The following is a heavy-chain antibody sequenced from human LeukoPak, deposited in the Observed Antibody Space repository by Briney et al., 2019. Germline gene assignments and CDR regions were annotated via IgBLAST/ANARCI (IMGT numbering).Heavy chain of an antibody. CDR1: GFTFSNYG. CDR3: AKDFGYGDCFDY. V-gene: IGHV3-30*18. J-gene: IGHJ4*02. D-gene: IGHD4-17*01. CDR2: MSCDGTHK. Sequence: GGSLRLSCAASGFTFSNYGLHWVRQAPGKGLEWVAFMSCDGTHKYYADPARGRFTISRDNSKNTLFLQMNSLRTEDTAVYYCAKDFGYGDCFDYWGQGTVVTVSS.